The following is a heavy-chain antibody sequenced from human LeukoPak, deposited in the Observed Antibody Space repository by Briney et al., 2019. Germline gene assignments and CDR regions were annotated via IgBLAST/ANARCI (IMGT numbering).Heavy chain of an antibody. V-gene: IGHV1-69*05. CDR3: ARGYGDYEERFDP. CDR2: IIPIFGTA. CDR1: GGTFSSYA. J-gene: IGHJ5*02. D-gene: IGHD4-17*01. Sequence: SVKVSCKASGGTFSSYAISWVRQAPGQGLEWMGRIIPIFGTANYAQKFQGRVTITTDESTSTAYMELSSLRSEDTAVYHCARGYGDYEERFDPWGQGTLVTVSS.